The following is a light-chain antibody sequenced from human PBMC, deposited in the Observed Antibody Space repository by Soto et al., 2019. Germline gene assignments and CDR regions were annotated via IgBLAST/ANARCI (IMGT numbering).Light chain of an antibody. J-gene: IGKJ4*01. Sequence: DIVMTQSPDSLAVSLGERATINCKSSQSVLYSSNNMNYLAWYQQKPGQHPKLLIYWASTRESGVPDRFSGSWSGTDFTLAISSLQAEDVAVYYCQQYYSTLSLTFGGGTKVEIK. V-gene: IGKV4-1*01. CDR1: QSVLYSSNNMNY. CDR2: WAS. CDR3: QQYYSTLSLT.